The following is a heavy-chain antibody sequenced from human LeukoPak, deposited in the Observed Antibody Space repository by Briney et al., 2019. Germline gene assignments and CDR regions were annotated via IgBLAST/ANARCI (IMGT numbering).Heavy chain of an antibody. D-gene: IGHD3-9*01. V-gene: IGHV3-66*01. CDR3: ARVRWGFLTGFTY. Sequence: GGFLRLSCAASGFTVSSNYMSWVRQAPGKGLEWVSVIYSGGSTYYADSVKGRFTISRDHSKNTLYLQMNSLRAEDTAVYYCARVRWGFLTGFTYWGQGTLVTVSS. J-gene: IGHJ4*02. CDR1: GFTVSSNY. CDR2: IYSGGST.